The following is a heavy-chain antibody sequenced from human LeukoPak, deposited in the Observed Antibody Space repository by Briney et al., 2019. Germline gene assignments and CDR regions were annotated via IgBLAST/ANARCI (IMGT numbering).Heavy chain of an antibody. CDR2: IRYDGSNK. CDR3: ARSGITPLNY. Sequence: PGGSLRLSCAASGFTFSSYGMHWVRQAPGKGLEWVAFIRYDGSNKYYADSVKGRFTISRDNAKNSLYLQMNSLRAEDTAVYYCARSGITPLNYWGQGTLVTVSS. V-gene: IGHV3-30*02. D-gene: IGHD1-14*01. CDR1: GFTFSSYG. J-gene: IGHJ4*02.